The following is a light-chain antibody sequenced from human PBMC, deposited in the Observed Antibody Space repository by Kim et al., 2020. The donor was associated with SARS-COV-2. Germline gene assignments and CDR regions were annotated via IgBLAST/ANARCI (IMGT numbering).Light chain of an antibody. V-gene: IGKV4-1*01. CDR3: QQFYTIPVT. CDR1: QSVLSTSTYKNY. J-gene: IGKJ4*01. Sequence: DIVVTQSPDSLPVSLGERATINCKSSQSVLSTSTYKNYLAWFQQRPGQPPKLLIYWASTRESGVPDRFSGSGSGTDFTLTISSLQAEDVAVYCCQQFYTIPVTFGGGTRVEI. CDR2: WAS.